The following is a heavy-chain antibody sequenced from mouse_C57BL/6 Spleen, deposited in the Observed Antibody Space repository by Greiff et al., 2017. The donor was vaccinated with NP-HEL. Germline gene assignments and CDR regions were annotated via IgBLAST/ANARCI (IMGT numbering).Heavy chain of an antibody. CDR1: GFTFSDYY. Sequence: EVQVVESEGGLVQPGSSMKLSCTASGFTFSDYYMAWVRQVPEKGLEWVANINYDGSSTYYLDSLKSRFIISRDNAKNILYLQMSSLKSEDTATYYCARDPLNAMDYWGQGTSVTVSS. CDR2: INYDGSST. J-gene: IGHJ4*01. CDR3: ARDPLNAMDY. V-gene: IGHV5-16*01.